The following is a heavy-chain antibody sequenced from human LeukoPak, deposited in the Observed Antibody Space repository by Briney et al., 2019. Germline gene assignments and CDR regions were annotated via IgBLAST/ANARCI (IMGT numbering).Heavy chain of an antibody. J-gene: IGHJ4*02. CDR3: TTPLMDYDILTGYYGGDY. CDR1: GFTFSTYA. CDR2: ISNSGGST. D-gene: IGHD3-9*01. V-gene: IGHV3-23*01. Sequence: QSGGSLRLSCAASGFTFSTYAVSWVRQAPGQGLEWVTTISNSGGSTYYADSVKGRFTISRDNSKNTLFLQMNSLRAEDTAVYYCTTPLMDYDILTGYYGGDYWGQGTLVTVSS.